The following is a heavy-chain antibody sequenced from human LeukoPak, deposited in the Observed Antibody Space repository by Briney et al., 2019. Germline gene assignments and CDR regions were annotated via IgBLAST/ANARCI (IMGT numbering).Heavy chain of an antibody. J-gene: IGHJ6*02. V-gene: IGHV4/OR15-8*01. Sequence: SETLSLTCGVSVGSISSGNWWSWVRQSPEKGLEWIGEIHHNGTRNYNPSLKSRVPISADTFQNHFSLIVTSLTAADTAVYYCATAPILRGEGGEHYRCGMDVWGQGTTVIVSS. CDR2: IHHNGTR. CDR3: ATAPILRGEGGEHYRCGMDV. CDR1: VGSISSGNW. D-gene: IGHD2-2*02.